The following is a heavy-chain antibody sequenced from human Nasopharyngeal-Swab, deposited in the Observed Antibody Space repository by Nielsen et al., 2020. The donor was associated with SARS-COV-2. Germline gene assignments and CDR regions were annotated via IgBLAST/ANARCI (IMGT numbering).Heavy chain of an antibody. CDR3: ARDLRDGVVVAAPYYFDY. V-gene: IGHV4-39*02. D-gene: IGHD2-15*01. CDR2: IYYSGST. J-gene: IGHJ4*02. Sequence: ESLTISCTVSGGSISSRSYYWGWIRQPPGKGLEWIGSIYYSGSTYYNPSLKSRVTISVDTSKNHFFLKLSSVTAADTAVYYCARDLRDGVVVAAPYYFDYWGQGTLVTVSS. CDR1: GGSISSRSYY.